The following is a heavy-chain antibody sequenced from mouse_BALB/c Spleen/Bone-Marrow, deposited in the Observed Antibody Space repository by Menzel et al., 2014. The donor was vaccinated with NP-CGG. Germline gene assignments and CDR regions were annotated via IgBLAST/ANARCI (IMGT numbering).Heavy chain of an antibody. Sequence: LVKTGASVKISCKASGYSFTGYYMHWVKQSHEKSLEWIGYISCYNGATRYNQKFKGKATFTVDTSSSTAHMQLNSLTSEDSAVYFCARGGTMISTDAMDYWGQGTSVTVSS. V-gene: IGHV1S34*01. CDR2: ISCYNGAT. D-gene: IGHD2-4*01. CDR3: ARGGTMISTDAMDY. J-gene: IGHJ4*01. CDR1: GYSFTGYY.